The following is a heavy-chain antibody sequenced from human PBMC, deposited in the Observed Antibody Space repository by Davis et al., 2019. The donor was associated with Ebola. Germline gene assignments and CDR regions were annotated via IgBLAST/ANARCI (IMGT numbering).Heavy chain of an antibody. V-gene: IGHV1-8*01. D-gene: IGHD3-16*01. J-gene: IGHJ5*01. CDR1: GYSFSSYD. Sequence: AASVKVSCKASGYSFSSYDLNWVRQATGQGLEWMGWMNPNSGNTGYAQKFQGRVTVTRNTSISTAYMELSSLRSEDTAMYFCARGTRSFDSWGQGTLVTVSS. CDR3: ARGTRSFDS. CDR2: MNPNSGNT.